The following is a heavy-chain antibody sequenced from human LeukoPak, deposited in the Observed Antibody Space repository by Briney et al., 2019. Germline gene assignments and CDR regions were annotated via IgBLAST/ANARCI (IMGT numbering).Heavy chain of an antibody. D-gene: IGHD5-18*01. V-gene: IGHV3-30*02. Sequence: PGGSLRLSCAASGFTFSSYGMHWVRQAPGKGLEWVAFIRYDGSKKYYADSVKGRFTISRDNSKNTLYLQMNSLRAEDTAVYYCAKAGTLDTAMMHFDYWGQGTLVTVSS. CDR3: AKAGTLDTAMMHFDY. J-gene: IGHJ4*02. CDR1: GFTFSSYG. CDR2: IRYDGSKK.